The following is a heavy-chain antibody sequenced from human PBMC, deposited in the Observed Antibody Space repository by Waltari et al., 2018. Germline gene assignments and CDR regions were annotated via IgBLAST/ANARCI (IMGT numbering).Heavy chain of an antibody. D-gene: IGHD3-16*01. J-gene: IGHJ4*02. CDR2: SNREGRST. V-gene: IGHV3-74*01. CDR3: ARNSKDWRSDGGLDY. Sequence: EVQLVESGGGLVPPGGSLRLSCAASGSPFRGHWMHWVRQAPGKGLVGVARSNREGRSTSYADFVKGRFTISRDKAKNTLYLQMNSLRAEDTAVYYCARNSKDWRSDGGLDYWGQGTLVTVSS. CDR1: GSPFRGHW.